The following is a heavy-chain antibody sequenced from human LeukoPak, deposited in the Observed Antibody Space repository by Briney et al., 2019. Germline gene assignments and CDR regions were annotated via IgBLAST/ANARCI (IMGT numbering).Heavy chain of an antibody. D-gene: IGHD3-3*01. J-gene: IGHJ5*02. CDR2: IPHDGSNA. CDR3: ATGSDFYYAS. CDR1: GFTFTRNC. V-gene: IGHV3-30-3*01. Sequence: GGSLRLSCVASGFTFTRNCMHWVRQAPGKGLEWVAAIPHDGSNAYYADSVKGRFITSRDDSKNTQYLQMNSLRIGDSAVYYCATGSDFYYASWGQGTLVTVSS.